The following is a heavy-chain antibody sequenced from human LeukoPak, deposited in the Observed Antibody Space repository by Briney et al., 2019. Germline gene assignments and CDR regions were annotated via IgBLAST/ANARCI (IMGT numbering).Heavy chain of an antibody. Sequence: GASVKVSCKASGYTFTGYYMHRVRQAPGQGLEWMGRINPNSGGTNYAQKFQGRVTMTRDTSISTAYMELSRLRSDDTAVYYCARGYDYYDSSGYIDYWGQGTLVTVSS. CDR2: INPNSGGT. CDR3: ARGYDYYDSSGYIDY. V-gene: IGHV1-2*06. CDR1: GYTFTGYY. D-gene: IGHD3-22*01. J-gene: IGHJ4*02.